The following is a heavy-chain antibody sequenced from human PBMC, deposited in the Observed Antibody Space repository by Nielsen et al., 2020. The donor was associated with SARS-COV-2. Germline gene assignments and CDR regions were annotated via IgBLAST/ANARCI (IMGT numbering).Heavy chain of an antibody. CDR3: AKSRYSYGNYFDY. D-gene: IGHD5-18*01. Sequence: GESLKISCAASGFTVSSNYMSWVRQAPGKGLEWVSVIYSGGSTYYADSVKGRFTISRDNSKNTLYLQMNSLRAEDTAVYYCAKSRYSYGNYFDYWGQGTLVTVSS. J-gene: IGHJ4*02. V-gene: IGHV3-53*01. CDR1: GFTVSSNY. CDR2: IYSGGST.